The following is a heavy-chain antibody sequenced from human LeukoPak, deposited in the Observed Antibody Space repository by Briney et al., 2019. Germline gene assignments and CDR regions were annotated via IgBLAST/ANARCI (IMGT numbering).Heavy chain of an antibody. CDR3: ARATGDFGSGSYLVDYYYGMDV. D-gene: IGHD3-10*01. Sequence: GASVKVSCTASGGTFTSYAISWVRRAPGQGREWMGGIIPIFGTAKYEQTLPGRVTITADKSPSTAYMELSSLRSVDTAVYYCARATGDFGSGSYLVDYYYGMDVWGKGATVTVSS. J-gene: IGHJ6*04. CDR2: IIPIFGTA. V-gene: IGHV1-69*06. CDR1: GGTFTSYA.